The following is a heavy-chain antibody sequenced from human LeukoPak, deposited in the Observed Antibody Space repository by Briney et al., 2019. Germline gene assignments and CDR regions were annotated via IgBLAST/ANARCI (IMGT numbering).Heavy chain of an antibody. D-gene: IGHD3-10*01. CDR1: GGSISSYY. V-gene: IGHV4-59*12. CDR2: IYYSGST. Sequence: SETLSLTCTVSGGSISSYYWSWIRQPPGKGLEYIGYIYYSGSTNYNPSLKSRVTISVDTSKNQFSLKLSSVTAADTAVYYCARFPVVMLRGVHLTKFYFDYWGQGALVTVSS. CDR3: ARFPVVMLRGVHLTKFYFDY. J-gene: IGHJ4*02.